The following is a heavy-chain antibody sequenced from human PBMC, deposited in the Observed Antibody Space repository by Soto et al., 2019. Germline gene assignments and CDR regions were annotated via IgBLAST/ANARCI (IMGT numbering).Heavy chain of an antibody. V-gene: IGHV4-34*01. J-gene: IGHJ5*02. CDR2: INHSGST. CDR3: ARGFPRIAGAHWFDP. CDR1: GGSFSVYY. Sequence: PSETLSLTCAVYGGSFSVYYWSLMRQPPGKGLEWIGEINHSGSTNYNPSLKSRVTISVDTSKNQFSLKLSSVTAADTAVYYCARGFPRIAGAHWFDPWGQGTLVTVSS. D-gene: IGHD6-19*01.